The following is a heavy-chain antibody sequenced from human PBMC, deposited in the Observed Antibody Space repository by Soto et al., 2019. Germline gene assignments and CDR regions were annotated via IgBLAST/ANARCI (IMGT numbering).Heavy chain of an antibody. CDR2: ISPSSTYI. D-gene: IGHD2-15*01. V-gene: IGHV3-21*04. CDR1: GLNFENCS. J-gene: IGHJ4*02. CDR3: ATDTGDIEVVPATT. Sequence: PGGSLRLSCAASGLNFENCSMNWFRQPPGKGPEWLASISPSSTYIRYADSVKGRFTISRDNARNSLSLQMMNLRADDTAIYYCATDTGDIEVVPATTWGQGTLVTVSS.